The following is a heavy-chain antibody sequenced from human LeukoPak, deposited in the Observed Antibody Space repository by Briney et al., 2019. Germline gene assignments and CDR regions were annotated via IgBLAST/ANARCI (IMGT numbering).Heavy chain of an antibody. CDR3: AKDHSDWLLNRYGMDV. Sequence: GRSLRLSCVASGFPFSSNGMHWVRQAPGKGPEWVAVISYDGTNKYYADSVKGRFTISRDNSKNTLYLQMNSLRGEDTAVYYFAKDHSDWLLNRYGMDVWGQGTTVTVSS. CDR1: GFPFSSNG. D-gene: IGHD3/OR15-3a*01. J-gene: IGHJ6*02. CDR2: ISYDGTNK. V-gene: IGHV3-30*18.